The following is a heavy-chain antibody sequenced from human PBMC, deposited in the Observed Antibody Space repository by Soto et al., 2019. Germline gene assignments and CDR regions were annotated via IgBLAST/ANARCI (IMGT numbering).Heavy chain of an antibody. Sequence: PSETLSLTCTVSGGSISSSSYYWGWIRQPPGKGLEWIGSIYYSGSTYYNPSLKSRVTISVDTSKNQFSLKLSSVTAADTAVYYCARGHSGYEPEYFDYWGQGTLVTVSS. CDR1: GGSISSSSYY. J-gene: IGHJ4*02. CDR3: ARGHSGYEPEYFDY. CDR2: IYYSGST. D-gene: IGHD5-12*01. V-gene: IGHV4-39*07.